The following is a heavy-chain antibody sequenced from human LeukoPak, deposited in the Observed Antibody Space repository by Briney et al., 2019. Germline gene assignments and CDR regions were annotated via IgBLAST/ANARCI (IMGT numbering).Heavy chain of an antibody. Sequence: GGSLRLSCTASGFTFSDYAMSWVRQAPGEGLEWVSSISDNGGGTYYADSVKGRFTISRDNSKNTLYLQMNSLRAEDTAVYYCAREITYYDFWSGYYTRPQGIDYWGQGTLVTVSS. CDR3: AREITYYDFWSGYYTRPQGIDY. CDR2: ISDNGGGT. J-gene: IGHJ4*02. V-gene: IGHV3-23*01. CDR1: GFTFSDYA. D-gene: IGHD3-3*01.